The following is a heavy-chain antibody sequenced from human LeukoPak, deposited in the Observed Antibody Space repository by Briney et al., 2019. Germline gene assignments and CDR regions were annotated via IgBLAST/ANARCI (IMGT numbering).Heavy chain of an antibody. J-gene: IGHJ4*02. Sequence: GGSLRLSCAASGFTFSSYAMHWVRQAPGKGLEWVAVISYDGSNKYYADSVKGRFTISRDNSKNTLYLQMNSLRAEDTAVYYCARDRFVDTHWGQGTLVTVSS. CDR3: ARDRFVDTH. CDR1: GFTFSSYA. V-gene: IGHV3-30-3*01. CDR2: ISYDGSNK. D-gene: IGHD3-10*01.